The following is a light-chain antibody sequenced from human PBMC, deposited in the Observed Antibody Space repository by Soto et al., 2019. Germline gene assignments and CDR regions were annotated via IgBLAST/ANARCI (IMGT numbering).Light chain of an antibody. V-gene: IGKV1-39*01. CDR3: LQSFTTPLT. CDR1: QSISRY. J-gene: IGKJ4*01. Sequence: DIPMTQSPSSLSASVGDRVTITCRASQSISRYLNWYQQKPGRPPTLLIFETSTLQSGVPSRFSGPGVGSDFTLTISSLQPEDFAVYYCLQSFTTPLTFGGGTTVEIQ. CDR2: ETS.